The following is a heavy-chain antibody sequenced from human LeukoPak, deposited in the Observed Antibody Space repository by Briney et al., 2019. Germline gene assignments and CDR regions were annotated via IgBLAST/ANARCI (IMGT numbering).Heavy chain of an antibody. CDR2: ISGSGGST. J-gene: IGHJ4*02. CDR3: ARDSSSSLYSLDY. D-gene: IGHD6-13*01. CDR1: GFTFSSYA. Sequence: PGGSLRLSCAASGFTFSSYAMSWVRQAPGKGLEWVSAISGSGGSTYYADSVKGRFTISRDNSKNTLYLQMNSLKAEDTAVYYCARDSSSSLYSLDYWGQGTLVTVSS. V-gene: IGHV3-23*01.